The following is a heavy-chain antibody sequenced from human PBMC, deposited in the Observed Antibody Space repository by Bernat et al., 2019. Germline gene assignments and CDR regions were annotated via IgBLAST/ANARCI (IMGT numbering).Heavy chain of an antibody. CDR2: TYYRSKWYN. V-gene: IGHV6-1*01. CDR1: GDSVSSNSAA. J-gene: IGHJ6*03. CDR3: ARELYDDVWSGLGYYYEREV. Sequence: GDSVSSNSAAWNWIRQSPSRGLDWLGRTYYRSKWYNDYAVSVKSRITINPDTSKNQFSMQLNSLTPEEPAVYYCARELYDDVWSGLGYYYEREVGGKGTKV. D-gene: IGHD3-3*01.